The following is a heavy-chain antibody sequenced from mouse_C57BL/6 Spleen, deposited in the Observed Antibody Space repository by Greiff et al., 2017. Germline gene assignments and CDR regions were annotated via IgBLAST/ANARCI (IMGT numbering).Heavy chain of an antibody. J-gene: IGHJ4*01. CDR2: IDPSDSYT. CDR1: GYTFTRYW. Sequence: QVQLQQPGAELVMPGASVKLSCKASGYTFTRYWMHWVKQRPGQGLEWIGEIDPSDSYTNYNQKFKGKSPLTVDKSSSTAYMQLSSLTSEDSAVYYCARHGNYLYYAMDYWGQGTSGTVSS. D-gene: IGHD2-1*01. CDR3: ARHGNYLYYAMDY. V-gene: IGHV1-69*01.